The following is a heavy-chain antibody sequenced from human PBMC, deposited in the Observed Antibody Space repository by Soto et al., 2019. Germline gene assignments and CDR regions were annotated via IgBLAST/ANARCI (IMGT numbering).Heavy chain of an antibody. D-gene: IGHD3-3*01. V-gene: IGHV1-69*13. CDR1: GGPFSSYA. CDR3: ARSRNTIFGVVMPYDYYYGMDV. CDR2: IITIFGTA. J-gene: IGHJ6*02. Sequence: GASVKVSCKASGGPFSSYAISWVRQAPGQGLEWMGGIITIFGTANYAQKFQGRVTITADESTSTAYMELSSLRSEDTAVYYCARSRNTIFGVVMPYDYYYGMDVWGQGTTVTVSS.